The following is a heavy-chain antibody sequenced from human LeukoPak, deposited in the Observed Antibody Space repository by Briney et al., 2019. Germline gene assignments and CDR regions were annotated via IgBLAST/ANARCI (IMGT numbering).Heavy chain of an antibody. D-gene: IGHD1-26*01. J-gene: IGHJ4*02. V-gene: IGHV4-30-4*01. CDR1: GGSISSGDYY. CDR2: IYYSGST. Sequence: PSQTLSLTCTVSGGSISSGDYYWSWIRQPPGKGLEWIGYIYYSGSTCYNPSLKSRVTISVDTSKNQFSLKLSSVTAADTAVYYCARGSGSYSKNFDYWGQGTLVTVSS. CDR3: ARGSGSYSKNFDY.